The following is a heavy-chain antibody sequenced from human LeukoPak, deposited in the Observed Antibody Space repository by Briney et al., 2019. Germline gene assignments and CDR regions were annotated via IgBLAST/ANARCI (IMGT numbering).Heavy chain of an antibody. CDR3: AGAIVVVPAASLDY. CDR1: GFTFSSYA. Sequence: PGRSLRLSCAASGFTFSSYAMHWVRQAPGKGLEWVAVILYDGSNKYYADSVKGRFTISRDNSKNTLYLQMNSLRAEDTAVYYCAGAIVVVPAASLDYWGQGTLVTVSS. D-gene: IGHD2-2*01. CDR2: ILYDGSNK. V-gene: IGHV3-30-3*01. J-gene: IGHJ4*02.